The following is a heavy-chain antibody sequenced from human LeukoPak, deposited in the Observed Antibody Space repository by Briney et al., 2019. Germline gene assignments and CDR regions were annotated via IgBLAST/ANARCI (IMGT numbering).Heavy chain of an antibody. D-gene: IGHD2-21*02. Sequence: GASVKVSCKASGYTFTGYYMHWVRQAPGQGLEWMGWINPNSGGTNYAQKFQGRVAMTRDTSISTAYMELSRLRSDDTAVYYCARDVVVTANDYYGMDVWGQGTTVTVSS. V-gene: IGHV1-2*02. CDR1: GYTFTGYY. CDR3: ARDVVVTANDYYGMDV. J-gene: IGHJ6*02. CDR2: INPNSGGT.